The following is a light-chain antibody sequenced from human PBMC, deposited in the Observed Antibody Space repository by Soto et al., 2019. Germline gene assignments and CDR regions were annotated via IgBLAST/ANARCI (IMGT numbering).Light chain of an antibody. CDR3: SSYTGSNNLV. Sequence: QSALTQPPSASGSPGQSVTISCTGTSNDIGDYNYVSWYQQHPGKAPKLIIYEVSKRPSGVPDRFSGSKSGNTASLTVSGLQAEDEADYYCSSYTGSNNLVFGGGTQLTVL. J-gene: IGLJ3*02. V-gene: IGLV2-8*01. CDR2: EVS. CDR1: SNDIGDYNY.